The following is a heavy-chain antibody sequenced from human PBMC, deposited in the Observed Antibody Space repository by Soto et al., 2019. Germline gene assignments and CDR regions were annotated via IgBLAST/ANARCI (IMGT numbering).Heavy chain of an antibody. CDR3: AKVRYHDSSWAIDY. J-gene: IGHJ4*02. CDR1: GFTFSSYA. Sequence: GGSLRLSCAASGFTFSSYAMSWVRQAPGKGLEWVSAISGSGGSTYYADSVKGRFTISRDNSKNTLYLQMNSLRAEDTAVYYCAKVRYHDSSWAIDYWGQGTLVTVSS. CDR2: ISGSGGST. V-gene: IGHV3-23*01. D-gene: IGHD3-22*01.